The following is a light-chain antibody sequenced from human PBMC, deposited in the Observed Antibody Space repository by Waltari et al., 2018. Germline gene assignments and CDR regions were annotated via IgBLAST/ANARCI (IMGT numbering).Light chain of an antibody. CDR3: SSYTSRSPVV. J-gene: IGLJ2*01. CDR2: DVS. CDR1: SSDVGGYNY. V-gene: IGLV2-14*01. Sequence: QSALTQPASVSGSPGQSITISCTGTSSDVGGYNYFTWYQQHPGKAPKLMIYDVSNRPSGVSNRFSGSKSGNTASLTISGLQAEDEADYYCSSYTSRSPVVFGGGTKLTVL.